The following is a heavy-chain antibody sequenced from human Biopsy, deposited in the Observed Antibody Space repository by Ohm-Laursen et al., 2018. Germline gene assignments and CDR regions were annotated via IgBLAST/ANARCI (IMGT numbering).Heavy chain of an antibody. CDR1: GGSFSDYG. CDR3: ATLSEDYGASPDS. V-gene: IGHV1-69*06. D-gene: IGHD4-17*01. CDR2: VIPISNTA. Sequence: SSVKVSCKASGGSFSDYGLSWVRQAPGRGLEWMGRVIPISNTANYAQNFQDRLTITADRSTDTAYMELNSLRSEDTAVYFCATLSEDYGASPDSWGQGTLVVVSS. J-gene: IGHJ4*02.